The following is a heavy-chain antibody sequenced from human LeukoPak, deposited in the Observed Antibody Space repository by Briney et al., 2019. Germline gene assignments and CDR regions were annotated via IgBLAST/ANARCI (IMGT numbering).Heavy chain of an antibody. CDR3: AKGGDYLDY. J-gene: IGHJ4*02. CDR1: GFTFSSYA. V-gene: IGHV3-30*02. CDR2: IRYAGSNK. Sequence: GGSLRLSCAASGFTFSSYAMSWVRQAPGKGLEWVAFIRYAGSNKYYADSVKGRFDISRDDSKSTLYLQMNSLRAEDTAVYYCAKGGDYLDYWGQGTLVTVSS.